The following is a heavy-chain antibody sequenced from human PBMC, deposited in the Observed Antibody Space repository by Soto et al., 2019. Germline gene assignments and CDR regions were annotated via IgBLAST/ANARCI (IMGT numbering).Heavy chain of an antibody. CDR3: ASGPYYYDSSGYYYENFDY. Sequence: GASVKVSCKASGGTFSSYAISWVRQAPGQGLEWMGGIIPIFGTANYAQKFQGRVTITADESTSTAYMELSSLRSEDTAVYYCASGPYYYDSSGYYYENFDYWGQGTLVTVSS. V-gene: IGHV1-69*13. J-gene: IGHJ4*02. CDR2: IIPIFGTA. D-gene: IGHD3-22*01. CDR1: GGTFSSYA.